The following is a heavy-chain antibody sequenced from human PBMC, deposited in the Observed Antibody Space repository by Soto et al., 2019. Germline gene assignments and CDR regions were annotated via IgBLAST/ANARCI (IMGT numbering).Heavy chain of an antibody. Sequence: TGGSLRLSCAASGFTFNNYAMHWVRQAPGKGPEWVAFISYDGSNKYYADSVTGRFTISRDNSRNTLYLQMNSLRAEDTAVYYCARGDGYIYGNTFDSWGQGTLVTVSS. J-gene: IGHJ4*02. D-gene: IGHD5-18*01. CDR2: ISYDGSNK. V-gene: IGHV3-30-3*01. CDR1: GFTFNNYA. CDR3: ARGDGYIYGNTFDS.